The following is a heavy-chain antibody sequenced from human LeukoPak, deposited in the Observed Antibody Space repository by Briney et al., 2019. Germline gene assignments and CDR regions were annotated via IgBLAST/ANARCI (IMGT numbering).Heavy chain of an antibody. J-gene: IGHJ4*02. CDR2: IYYSGST. Sequence: SETLSLTCTVSGGSVSSGSYYWSWIRQPPGKGLEWIGYIYYSGSTNYNPSLKSRVTISVDTSKNQFSLKLSSVTAADTAVYYCASVDYGSGSYLSYWGQGTLVTVSS. D-gene: IGHD3-10*01. CDR1: GGSVSSGSYY. CDR3: ASVDYGSGSYLSY. V-gene: IGHV4-61*01.